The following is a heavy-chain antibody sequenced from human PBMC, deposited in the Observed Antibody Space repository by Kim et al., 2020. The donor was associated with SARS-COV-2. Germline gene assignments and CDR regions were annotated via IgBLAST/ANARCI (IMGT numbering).Heavy chain of an antibody. CDR2: INHSGRT. D-gene: IGHD3-10*01. V-gene: IGHV4-34*01. Sequence: SETLSLTCAVYGGSFSGYYWSWIRQPPGKGLEWIGEINHSGRTNYNPSLKNRVTISVDTSKNQFSLKLTSVTAADTAVYYSARRLSNTSGWGSHYCDLWGQGTLVTVSS. CDR3: ARRLSNTSGWGSHYCDL. CDR1: GGSFSGYY. J-gene: IGHJ4*02.